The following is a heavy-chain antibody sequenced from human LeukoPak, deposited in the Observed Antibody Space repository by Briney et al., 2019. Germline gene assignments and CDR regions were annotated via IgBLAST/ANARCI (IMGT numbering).Heavy chain of an antibody. V-gene: IGHV4-38-2*02. CDR1: GYSISSGYY. CDR3: ARGDSQFDY. CDR2: IYHSGST. J-gene: IGHJ4*02. D-gene: IGHD3-22*01. Sequence: SETLSLTCTVSGYSISSGYYWGWIRQPPGKGLEWIGSIYHSGSTNYNPSLKSRVTISVDTSKNQFSLKLSSVTAADTAVYYCARGDSQFDYWGQGTLVTVSS.